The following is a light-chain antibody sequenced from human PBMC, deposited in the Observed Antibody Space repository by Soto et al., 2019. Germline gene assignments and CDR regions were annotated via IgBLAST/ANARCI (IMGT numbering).Light chain of an antibody. CDR1: SSDVGRYNY. Sequence: QSALTQPPSASGSPGQSVAISCTGTSSDVGRYNYVSWYQQHPGKAPKLMIYEVNKRPSGVPDRCSGSKSGNTASLTVSGLQAEDEADYYCGSYAGSVPAFGGGTKLTVL. V-gene: IGLV2-8*01. CDR3: GSYAGSVPA. J-gene: IGLJ2*01. CDR2: EVN.